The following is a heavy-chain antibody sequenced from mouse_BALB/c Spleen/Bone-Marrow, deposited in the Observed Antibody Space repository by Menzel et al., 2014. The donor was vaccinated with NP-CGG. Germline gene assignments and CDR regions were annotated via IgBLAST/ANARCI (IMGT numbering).Heavy chain of an antibody. CDR1: GFNIKDTY. CDR2: IDPANGNT. D-gene: IGHD2-14*01. V-gene: IGHV14-3*02. CDR3: ARYRLGTYFDY. Sequence: VQLQQSGVELVKPGASVKLSCTASGFNIKDTYMHWVKQRPEQGLEWIGRIDPANGNTKYDPKFQGKATITADTSSNTAYLQLSSLTSEDTAVYYCARYRLGTYFDYWGQGTTLTVSS. J-gene: IGHJ2*01.